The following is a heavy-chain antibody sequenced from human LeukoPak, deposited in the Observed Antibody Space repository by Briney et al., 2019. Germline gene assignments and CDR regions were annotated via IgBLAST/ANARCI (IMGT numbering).Heavy chain of an antibody. CDR2: IYSTGAS. J-gene: IGHJ4*02. D-gene: IGHD4-11*01. CDR3: ARELTYSNYGLYLD. V-gene: IGHV4-61*02. CDR1: GDSTRSGSFY. Sequence: KPSQTLALTCIFPGDSTRSGSFYWNWMRQPAGKGLEWIGRIYSTGASNYNPSLKSRVTMSTDTSRNQFSLKLNSVTAADTAVYYCARELTYSNYGLYLDWGQGALVIVSS.